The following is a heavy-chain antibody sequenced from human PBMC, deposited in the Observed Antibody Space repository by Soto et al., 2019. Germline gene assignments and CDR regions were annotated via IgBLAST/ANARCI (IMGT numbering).Heavy chain of an antibody. Sequence: ASVKVSCKASGYTFTSYAMHWVRQAPGQRLEWMGWINAGNGNTKYSQKFQGRVTITRDTSASTAYMELSSLRSEDTAVYYCARVAYDILTGYDYYYYMDVWGKGTTVTVSS. J-gene: IGHJ6*03. CDR2: INAGNGNT. CDR1: GYTFTSYA. D-gene: IGHD3-9*01. V-gene: IGHV1-3*01. CDR3: ARVAYDILTGYDYYYYMDV.